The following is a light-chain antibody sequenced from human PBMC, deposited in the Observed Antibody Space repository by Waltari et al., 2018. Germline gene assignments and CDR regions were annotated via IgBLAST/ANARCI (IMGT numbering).Light chain of an antibody. J-gene: IGLJ3*02. CDR2: EIN. V-gene: IGLV2-23*02. CDR3: CSYVTGDTWV. Sequence: QSALTQPASVSGSPGQSITISCTGSSSDVGTYKFVSWYQQHPGKAPKLMIYEINQRPSGISTRFSGSRFGNTAGLTISGLQTDDEADYYCCSYVTGDTWVFGGGTRVAVL. CDR1: SSDVGTYKF.